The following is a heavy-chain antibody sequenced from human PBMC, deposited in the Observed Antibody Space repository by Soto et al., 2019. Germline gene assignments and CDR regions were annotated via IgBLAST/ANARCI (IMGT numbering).Heavy chain of an antibody. D-gene: IGHD2-15*01. V-gene: IGHV1-69*02. CDR2: IIPIIGIA. J-gene: IGHJ1*01. CDR3: ASFISAYFSRGSCDCNPGEYCQH. Sequence: QVQLVQSGAEVQKPGSSVKVSCKASGGTFSSYTISWVRQAPGQGLEWMGRIIPIIGIANDAQKFQGRVTIIADKSTSTHYMELSSVRSESTPVHYCASFISAYFSRGSCDCNPGEYCQHWGQGTLVTFSS. CDR1: GGTFSSYT.